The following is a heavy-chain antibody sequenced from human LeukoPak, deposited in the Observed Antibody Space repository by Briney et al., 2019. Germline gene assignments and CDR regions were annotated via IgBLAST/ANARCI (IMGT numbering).Heavy chain of an antibody. J-gene: IGHJ4*02. Sequence: GGSLRLSCADSGFTFSTYGMHWVRQAPGRGLEWVAVISYDGSNKNYADSVKGRFTLSRDNSKNTLYLQMNSLGAEDTAVYYCAKVFFSGSYYAASDYWGQGTLVTVSS. CDR1: GFTFSTYG. V-gene: IGHV3-30*18. CDR3: AKVFFSGSYYAASDY. CDR2: ISYDGSNK. D-gene: IGHD1-26*01.